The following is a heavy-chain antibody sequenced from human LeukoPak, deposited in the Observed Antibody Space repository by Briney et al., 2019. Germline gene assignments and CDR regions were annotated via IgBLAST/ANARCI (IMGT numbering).Heavy chain of an antibody. V-gene: IGHV1-2*06. CDR1: GYTFTGYY. Sequence: ASVKVSCKASGYTFTGYYMHWVRQAPGQGLEWMGRINPNSGGTNYAQKFQGRVTMTRDTSISTAYMELSRLRSDDTAVYYCERGGSIDSYYDVWSGYSDLVRWGQGTLVTVSS. J-gene: IGHJ4*02. D-gene: IGHD3-3*01. CDR3: ERGGSIDSYYDVWSGYSDLVR. CDR2: INPNSGGT.